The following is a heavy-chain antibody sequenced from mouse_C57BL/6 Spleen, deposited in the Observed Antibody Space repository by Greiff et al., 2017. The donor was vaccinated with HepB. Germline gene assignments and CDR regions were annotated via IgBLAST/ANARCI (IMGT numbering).Heavy chain of an antibody. CDR1: GFTFSDYG. CDR2: ISSGSSTI. D-gene: IGHD1-1*01. Sequence: EVHLVESGGGLVKPGGSLKLSCAASGFTFSDYGMHWVRQAPEKGLEWVAYISSGSSTIYYADTVKGRFTISRDNAKNTLFLQMTSLRSEDTAMYYCARSVTTVVDYFDYWGQGTTLTVSS. J-gene: IGHJ2*01. CDR3: ARSVTTVVDYFDY. V-gene: IGHV5-17*01.